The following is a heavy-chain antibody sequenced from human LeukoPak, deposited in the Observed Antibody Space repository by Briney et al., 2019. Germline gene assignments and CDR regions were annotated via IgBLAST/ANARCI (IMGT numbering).Heavy chain of an antibody. V-gene: IGHV1-2*02. CDR2: INPNSGGT. Sequence: ASVKVSCKASGYTFTGYYMHWVRQAPGQGLEWMGWINPNSGGTNYAQKFQGRVTMTRDTSTSTAYMELRSLRSDDTAVYYCAREGYSSSWYIGLDYWGQGTLVTVSS. J-gene: IGHJ4*02. CDR1: GYTFTGYY. CDR3: AREGYSSSWYIGLDY. D-gene: IGHD6-13*01.